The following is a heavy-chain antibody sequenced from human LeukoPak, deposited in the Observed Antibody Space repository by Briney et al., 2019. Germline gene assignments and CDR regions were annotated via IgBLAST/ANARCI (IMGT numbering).Heavy chain of an antibody. D-gene: IGHD6-19*01. CDR1: GFTFSSYA. J-gene: IGHJ4*02. V-gene: IGHV3-30-3*01. CDR2: ISYDGSNK. CDR3: ASPVAGTVY. Sequence: GGSLRLSCAASGFTFSSYAMHWVRQAPGKGLEWVAVISYDGSNKYYADSVKGRFTISRDNSKNTLYLQMNSLRAEDTAAYYCASPVAGTVYWGQGTLVTVSS.